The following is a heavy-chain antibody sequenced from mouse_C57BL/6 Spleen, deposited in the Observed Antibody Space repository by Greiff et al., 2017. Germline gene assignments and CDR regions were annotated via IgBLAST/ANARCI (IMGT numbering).Heavy chain of an antibody. J-gene: IGHJ2*01. D-gene: IGHD1-1*01. CDR2: ISDGGSYT. Sequence: VQLKESGGGLVKPGGSLKLSCAASGFTFSSYAMSWVRQTPEKRLEWVATISDGGSYTYYPDNVKGRFTISRDNAKNNLYLQMSHLKSEDTAMYYCAREDNYGSSYLFDYWGQGTTLTVSS. CDR3: AREDNYGSSYLFDY. CDR1: GFTFSSYA. V-gene: IGHV5-4*01.